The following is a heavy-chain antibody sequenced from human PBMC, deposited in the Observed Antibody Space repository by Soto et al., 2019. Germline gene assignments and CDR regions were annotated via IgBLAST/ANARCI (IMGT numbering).Heavy chain of an antibody. CDR3: ARENYYGSGTYFRLDV. V-gene: IGHV4-59*01. CDR1: GYSIITYY. Sequence: PSDTLSLTCTVSGYSIITYYWRWIRQPTGEGLEWIRYLYDSRSTNNNTSPKSRITNSEDTSKNPFSLKLTTETAADTAVYYCARENYYGSGTYFRLDVWGQGTRVT. CDR2: LYDSRST. J-gene: IGHJ6*02. D-gene: IGHD3-10*01.